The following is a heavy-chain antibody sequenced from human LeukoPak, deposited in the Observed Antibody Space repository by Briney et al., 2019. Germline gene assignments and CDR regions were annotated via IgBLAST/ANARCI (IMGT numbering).Heavy chain of an antibody. J-gene: IGHJ3*02. CDR1: GGNFTSNT. V-gene: IGHV1-69*01. D-gene: IGHD6-13*01. Sequence: GSSEKVSCKASGGNFTSNTISWVRQAPGQALEWMGPIIPIFGTANYAQKFQRRVSITPDESTSKAYMELSSLRSEDTAVYYCASSIAAPEGALDIWGQGTMVTVSS. CDR3: ASSIAAPEGALDI. CDR2: IIPIFGTA.